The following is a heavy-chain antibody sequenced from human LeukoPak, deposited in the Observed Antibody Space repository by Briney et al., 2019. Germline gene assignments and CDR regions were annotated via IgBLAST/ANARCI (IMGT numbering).Heavy chain of an antibody. Sequence: PGRSLRLSCAASGFTFSSYGMHWARQAPGKGLEWVAVISYDGNNKYYADSVKGRFTISRDNSKNTLYLQMNSLRAEDTAVYYCAKDVAGDPTIDYWGQGTLVTVSS. CDR3: AKDVAGDPTIDY. J-gene: IGHJ4*02. V-gene: IGHV3-30*18. CDR2: ISYDGNNK. D-gene: IGHD2-21*02. CDR1: GFTFSSYG.